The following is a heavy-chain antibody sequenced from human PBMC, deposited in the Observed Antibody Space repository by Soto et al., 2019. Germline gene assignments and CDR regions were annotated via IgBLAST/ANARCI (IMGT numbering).Heavy chain of an antibody. D-gene: IGHD2-2*01. CDR3: ARGYQLLWGYFDY. CDR1: GGSISSYY. J-gene: IGHJ4*02. Sequence: SETLSLTCTVSGGSISSYYWSWIRQPPGKGLEWIGYIYYSGSTNYNPSLKNRVTISVDTYKNKFSLKLSSVTAADTAVYDCARGYQLLWGYFDYWGQGTLVTVSS. CDR2: IYYSGST. V-gene: IGHV4-59*01.